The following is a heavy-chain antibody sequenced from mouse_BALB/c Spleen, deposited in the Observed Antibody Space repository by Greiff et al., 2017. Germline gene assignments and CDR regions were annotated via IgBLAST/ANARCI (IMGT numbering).Heavy chain of an antibody. J-gene: IGHJ4*01. CDR2: INPYNDGT. CDR1: GYTFTSYV. Sequence: VQLQQSGPELVKPGASVKMSCKASGYTFTSYVMHWVKQKPGQGLEWIGYINPYNDGTKYNEKFKGKATLTVDKSSSTAYMQLKSLTSEDSAVYYCARGDHGSRYYYAMDYWGQGTSVTVSS. V-gene: IGHV1-14*01. CDR3: ARGDHGSRYYYAMDY. D-gene: IGHD1-1*01.